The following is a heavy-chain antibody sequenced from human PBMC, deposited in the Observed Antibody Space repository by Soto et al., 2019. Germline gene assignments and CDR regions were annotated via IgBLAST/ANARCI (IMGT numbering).Heavy chain of an antibody. CDR3: AKGTETELYYYYGMDV. Sequence: EVQLVESGGGLVQPGRSLRLSCAASGFTFDDYAMHWVRQAPGKGLEWVSGISWNSGSIGYADSVKGRFTISRDNAKNSLDLQMNSVRAEDTALYYCAKGTETELYYYYGMDVWGQGTTVTVSS. D-gene: IGHD1-7*01. V-gene: IGHV3-9*01. J-gene: IGHJ6*02. CDR2: ISWNSGSI. CDR1: GFTFDDYA.